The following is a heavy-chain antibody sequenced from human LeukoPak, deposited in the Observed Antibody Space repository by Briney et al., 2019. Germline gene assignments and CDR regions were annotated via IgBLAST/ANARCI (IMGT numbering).Heavy chain of an antibody. Sequence: PGGSLRLSCAASGFTFTSYALSWLRQAPGKGLEWVSAISSGGGATFYQDSVKGRFTISRDNAKSSLYLQMNSLRAEDTAVYYCARDRTMTGDRGIDYWGQGTPVTVSS. CDR2: ISSGGGAT. CDR3: ARDRTMTGDRGIDY. D-gene: IGHD3-22*01. J-gene: IGHJ4*02. CDR1: GFTFTSYA. V-gene: IGHV3-23*01.